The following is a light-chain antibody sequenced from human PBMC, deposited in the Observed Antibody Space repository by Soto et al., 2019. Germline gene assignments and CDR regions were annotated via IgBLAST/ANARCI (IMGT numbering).Light chain of an antibody. CDR1: QGIRSY. CDR3: QRTYMAPQLT. Sequence: DILLPLSPSSLSAYVGDRVTISCRVSQGIRSYFNWYRPKPGKVPKLLLYSASHLQCGFPSRFNGRRSVTDFTLTISMLLPEDVATYYGQRTYMAPQLTFGGGTNVEIK. V-gene: IGKV1-27*01. CDR2: SAS. J-gene: IGKJ4*01.